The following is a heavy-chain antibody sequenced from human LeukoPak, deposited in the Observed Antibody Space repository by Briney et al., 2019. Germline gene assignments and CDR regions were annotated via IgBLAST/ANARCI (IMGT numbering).Heavy chain of an antibody. J-gene: IGHJ5*02. V-gene: IGHV4-59*01. D-gene: IGHD3-10*01. CDR3: ARGQRVRQERITMVRGVPTSNWFDP. CDR1: GGSISSYY. Sequence: SETLFLTCTVSGGSISSYYWSWIRQPPGKGLEWVGYIYYSGSTNYNPSLKSRVTISVDTSKNQFSLKLSSVTAADTAVYYCARGQRVRQERITMVRGVPTSNWFDPWGQGTLVTVSS. CDR2: IYYSGST.